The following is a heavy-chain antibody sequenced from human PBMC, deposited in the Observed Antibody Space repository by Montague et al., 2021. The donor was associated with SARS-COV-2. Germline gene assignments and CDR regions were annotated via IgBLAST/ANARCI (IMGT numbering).Heavy chain of an antibody. Sequence: SETLSLTCAVYGGSFSGYYWSWIRQPPGKGLEWIGEINHSGSTNYNPSLKSRVTISVDTSKNQLSLKLSSVTAADTAVYYCARRPHYYDSSGYYYPGPQRYYFDYWGQGTLVTISS. CDR2: INHSGST. CDR1: GGSFSGYY. V-gene: IGHV4-34*01. D-gene: IGHD3-22*01. CDR3: ARRPHYYDSSGYYYPGPQRYYFDY. J-gene: IGHJ4*02.